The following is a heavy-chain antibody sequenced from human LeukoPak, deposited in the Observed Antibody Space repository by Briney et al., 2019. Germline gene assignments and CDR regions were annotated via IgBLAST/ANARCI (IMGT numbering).Heavy chain of an antibody. CDR1: GGSISSSSYY. J-gene: IGHJ4*02. CDR3: ARSHYGDLDY. V-gene: IGHV4-39*06. Sequence: PSETLSLTCTVSGGSISSSSYYWGWIRQPPGKGLEWIGSIYYSGSTYYNPSLKSRVTISVDTSKNQFPLKLSSVTAADTAVYYCARSHYGDLDYWGQGTLVTVSS. D-gene: IGHD4-17*01. CDR2: IYYSGST.